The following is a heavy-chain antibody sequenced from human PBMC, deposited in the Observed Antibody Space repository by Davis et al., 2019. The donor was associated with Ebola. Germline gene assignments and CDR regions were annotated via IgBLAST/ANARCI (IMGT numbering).Heavy chain of an antibody. CDR1: VYTFTRHY. CDR2: INPISGGT. J-gene: IGHJ6*02. CDR3: AREEIVVVVAATYYYYGMDV. V-gene: IGHV1-2*06. Sequence: SVQVPRQASVYTFTRHYLHRLRHAPGHGLEWMGRINPISGGTNYAQTFQGRVTMTRDTSISTAYMELSRLRSDDTAVYYCAREEIVVVVAATYYYYGMDVWGQGTTVTVSS. D-gene: IGHD2-15*01.